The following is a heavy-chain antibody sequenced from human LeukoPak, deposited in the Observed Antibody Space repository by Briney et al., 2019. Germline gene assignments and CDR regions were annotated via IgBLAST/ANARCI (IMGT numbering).Heavy chain of an antibody. CDR3: AKDAWFGEGNYYSYMDV. J-gene: IGHJ6*03. Sequence: QPGGSLRLSCAASGFTFSSYGMHWVRQAPGKGLEWVAFIRYDGSNKYYADSVKGRFTISRDNSKNTLYLQMHSLRVEDTAVYYRAKDAWFGEGNYYSYMDVWGKGTTVTISS. CDR2: IRYDGSNK. V-gene: IGHV3-30*02. D-gene: IGHD3-10*01. CDR1: GFTFSSYG.